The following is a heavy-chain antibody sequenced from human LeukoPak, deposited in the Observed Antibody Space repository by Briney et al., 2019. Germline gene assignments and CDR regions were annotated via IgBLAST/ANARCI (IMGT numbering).Heavy chain of an antibody. CDR1: GFSFSNYA. Sequence: GGSLRLSCAASGFSFSNYAMTWVRQAPGKGLEWVSVIGSDGGGIQYADSVKGRFSISRDNSKNTLYLQMNSLRVEDTAVYYCAKYAPPTTVVTRFFDYWGQGTLVTVYS. CDR3: AKYAPPTTVVTRFFDY. D-gene: IGHD4-23*01. V-gene: IGHV3-23*01. CDR2: IGSDGGGI. J-gene: IGHJ4*02.